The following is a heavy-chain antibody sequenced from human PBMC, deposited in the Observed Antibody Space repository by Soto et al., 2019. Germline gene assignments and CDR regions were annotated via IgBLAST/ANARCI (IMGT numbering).Heavy chain of an antibody. J-gene: IGHJ4*02. Sequence: QVQLVESGGGLVKPGGSLRLSCAASGFTFSDYYMSWIRQAPGKGLEWVSYISSSDSIIYYADSVKGRFTISRDNAKNSLYLQMNSLSAEDTAVYYCAIDLGYYDSSGYFDYWGQGTLVTVSS. D-gene: IGHD3-22*01. CDR1: GFTFSDYY. V-gene: IGHV3-11*01. CDR2: ISSSDSII. CDR3: AIDLGYYDSSGYFDY.